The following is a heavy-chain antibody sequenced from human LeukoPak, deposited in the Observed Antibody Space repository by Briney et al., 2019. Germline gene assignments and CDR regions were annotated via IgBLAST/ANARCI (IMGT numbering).Heavy chain of an antibody. V-gene: IGHV3-30*02. CDR1: GFTFSAYG. Sequence: GGSLRLSCAASGFTFSAYGMQWVRQAPGKGLEWVAFVRYDGNDKYYADSVKGRFTISRDNSKNTVYLQMNSLRAEDTAVYYCAKAGSGWYAPYWGQGTLVTVSS. CDR3: AKAGSGWYAPY. D-gene: IGHD6-19*01. J-gene: IGHJ4*02. CDR2: VRYDGNDK.